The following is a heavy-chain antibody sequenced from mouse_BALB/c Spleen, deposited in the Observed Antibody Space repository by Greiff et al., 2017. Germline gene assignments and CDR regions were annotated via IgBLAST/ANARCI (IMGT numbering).Heavy chain of an antibody. CDR3: ARGSTGTGAMDY. V-gene: IGHV5-4*02. J-gene: IGHJ4*01. Sequence: EVHLVESGGGLVKPGGSLKLSCAASGFTFSDYYMYWVRQTPEKRLEWVATISDGGSYTYYPDSVKGRFTISRDNAKNNLYLQMSSLKSEDTAMYYCARGSTGTGAMDYWGQGTSVTVSS. D-gene: IGHD4-1*02. CDR1: GFTFSDYY. CDR2: ISDGGSYT.